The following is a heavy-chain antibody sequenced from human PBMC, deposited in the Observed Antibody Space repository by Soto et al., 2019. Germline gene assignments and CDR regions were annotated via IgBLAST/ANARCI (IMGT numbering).Heavy chain of an antibody. Sequence: GASVKVSCKASGGTFSSYAISWVRQAPGQGLEWMGGIIPIFGTANYAQKFQGRVTITADESTSTAYMELSSLRSEDTAVYYCASLKRGSLTAFDIWGQGTMVTVSS. CDR3: ASLKRGSLTAFDI. D-gene: IGHD1-26*01. CDR1: GGTFSSYA. V-gene: IGHV1-69*13. CDR2: IIPIFGTA. J-gene: IGHJ3*02.